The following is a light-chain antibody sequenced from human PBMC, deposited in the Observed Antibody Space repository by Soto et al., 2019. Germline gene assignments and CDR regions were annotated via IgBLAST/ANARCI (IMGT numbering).Light chain of an antibody. CDR1: SSDVGSYNR. CDR3: SSYTSSSTYV. V-gene: IGLV2-18*02. Sequence: QSALTQPHSVSGSPRQSVTISCTGTSSDVGSYNRVSWYQQPPGTAPKLMIYEVSNRPSGVPDRFSGSKSGSTASLTISGLQAEDEAEYYCSSYTSSSTYVFGTGTKVTVL. J-gene: IGLJ1*01. CDR2: EVS.